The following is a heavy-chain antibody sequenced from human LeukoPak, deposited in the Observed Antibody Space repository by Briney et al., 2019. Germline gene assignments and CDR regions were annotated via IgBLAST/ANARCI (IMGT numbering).Heavy chain of an antibody. V-gene: IGHV3-33*01. CDR1: GFIISGYG. Sequence: GGSLRLSCAASGFIISGYGMHWVRQAPGKGLEWVAVIYYDGSNKYYADSVRGRFTISRDNSKNTLFLQMSSLRAEDTAVYYCARDTFYSSGVYGLDVWGQGTTVTVSS. CDR2: IYYDGSNK. D-gene: IGHD3-22*01. J-gene: IGHJ6*02. CDR3: ARDTFYSSGVYGLDV.